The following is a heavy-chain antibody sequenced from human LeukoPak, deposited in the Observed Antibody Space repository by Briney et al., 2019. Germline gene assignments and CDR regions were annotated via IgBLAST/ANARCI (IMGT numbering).Heavy chain of an antibody. V-gene: IGHV3-30*18. CDR1: GFTFSSYG. CDR2: ISYDGSNK. Sequence: GGSLRLSCAASGFTFSSYGMHWVRQAPGKGLEWVAVISYDGSNKYYADSVKGRFTISRDNSKNTLYLQMDSLRAEDTAVYYCAKDYRSRYFDYWGQGTLVTVSS. J-gene: IGHJ4*02. CDR3: AKDYRSRYFDY. D-gene: IGHD3-16*02.